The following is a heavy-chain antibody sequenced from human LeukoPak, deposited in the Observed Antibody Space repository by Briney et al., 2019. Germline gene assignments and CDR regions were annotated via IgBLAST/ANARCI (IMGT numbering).Heavy chain of an antibody. Sequence: ASVKVSCKASGYTFTSYGISWVRQAPGQGLEWMGWISAYNGNTNYAQKLQGRVTMTTDTSTSTAYMELRSLRSDDTAVYYCARLNCSGGSCYSGGWFDPWGQGTLVTVSS. CDR3: ARLNCSGGSCYSGGWFDP. V-gene: IGHV1-18*01. J-gene: IGHJ5*02. CDR2: ISAYNGNT. D-gene: IGHD2-15*01. CDR1: GYTFTSYG.